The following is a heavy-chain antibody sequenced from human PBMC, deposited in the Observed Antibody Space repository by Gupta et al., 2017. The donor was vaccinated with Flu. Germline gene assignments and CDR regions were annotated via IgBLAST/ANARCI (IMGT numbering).Heavy chain of an antibody. CDR1: GGSISSSSYY. D-gene: IGHD6-13*01. Sequence: QLQLQESGPGLVKPSETLSLTCTVSGGSISSSSYYWGWIRQPPGKGLEWIGSIYYSGSTYYNPSLKSRVTISVDTSKNQFSLKLSSVTAADTAVYYCATGTQPFSIAAAGTGDFDYWGQGTLVTVSS. J-gene: IGHJ4*02. CDR2: IYYSGST. V-gene: IGHV4-39*01. CDR3: ATGTQPFSIAAAGTGDFDY.